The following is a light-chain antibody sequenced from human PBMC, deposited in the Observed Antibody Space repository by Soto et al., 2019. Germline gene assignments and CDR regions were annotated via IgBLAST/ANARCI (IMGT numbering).Light chain of an antibody. CDR3: QQSYSTPLT. V-gene: IGKV1-39*01. CDR2: AAS. J-gene: IGKJ4*01. CDR1: QIISNY. Sequence: IQMTQSPSSLSAFVGDRVTITCRASQIISNYLNWYQQKPGKAPKLLIYAASSLQSGVPSRFSGSGSGTDFTLTISSLQPEDFATYYCQQSYSTPLTFGGGTKVEI.